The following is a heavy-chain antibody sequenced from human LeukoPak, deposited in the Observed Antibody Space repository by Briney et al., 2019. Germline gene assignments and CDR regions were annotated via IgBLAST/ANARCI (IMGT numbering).Heavy chain of an antibody. CDR2: IIPILGIA. D-gene: IGHD1-26*01. CDR1: GGTFSSYA. Sequence: SLKVPCKASGGTFSSYAITWVRQAPGQGLEWMGRIIPILGIANYAQKFQGRVTITADKSTSTAYMDLSSLRSEDTAVYYCARDFGYSGSYPDYWGQGTLVTVSS. J-gene: IGHJ4*02. CDR3: ARDFGYSGSYPDY. V-gene: IGHV1-69*04.